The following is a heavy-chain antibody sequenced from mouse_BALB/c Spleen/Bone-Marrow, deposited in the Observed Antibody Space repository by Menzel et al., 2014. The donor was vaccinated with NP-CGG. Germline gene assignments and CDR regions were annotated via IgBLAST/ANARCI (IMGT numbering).Heavy chain of an antibody. Sequence: DVKLQESGPSLVKPSQTLSLTCSVTGDSITNGYWNWIRKFPGNKLEYMGYINYSGSNYYNPSLKSRISITRDTSKNQFFLQLNSVTTEDTATYYCVRSGCYGSYPASYWGQGTLVTVSA. D-gene: IGHD2-1*01. CDR3: VRSGCYGSYPASY. J-gene: IGHJ3*01. CDR1: GDSITNGY. CDR2: INYSGSN. V-gene: IGHV3-8*02.